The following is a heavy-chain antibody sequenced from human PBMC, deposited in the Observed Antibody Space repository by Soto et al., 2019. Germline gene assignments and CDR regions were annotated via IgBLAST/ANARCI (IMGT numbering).Heavy chain of an antibody. J-gene: IGHJ6*02. CDR1: GGAFSIYA. V-gene: IGHV1-69*13. CDR3: ARVVVPAATLYSSSGYVWYYYYGMDV. CDR2: IIPIFGTA. Sequence: SVKVSCKASGGAFSIYAISRVLLDTGQGLEWMGGIIPIFGTANYAQKFQGRVTITADESTSTAYMELSSLRSEDTAVYYCARVVVPAATLYSSSGYVWYYYYGMDVWGQGTTVTVS. D-gene: IGHD2-2*01.